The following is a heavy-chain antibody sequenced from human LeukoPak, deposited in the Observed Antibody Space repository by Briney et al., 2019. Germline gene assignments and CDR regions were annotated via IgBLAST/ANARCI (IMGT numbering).Heavy chain of an antibody. Sequence: GESLKISCKGSGYSFTSYWIGWVRQMPGKGLEWMGIIYPGDSDTRYSPSFQGQVTISADKSISTAYLQWSSLKASDTAMYYCARQITGTAVAGTVGDAFDIWGQGTMVTVSS. CDR1: GYSFTSYW. J-gene: IGHJ3*02. V-gene: IGHV5-51*01. CDR2: IYPGDSDT. CDR3: ARQITGTAVAGTVGDAFDI. D-gene: IGHD6-19*01.